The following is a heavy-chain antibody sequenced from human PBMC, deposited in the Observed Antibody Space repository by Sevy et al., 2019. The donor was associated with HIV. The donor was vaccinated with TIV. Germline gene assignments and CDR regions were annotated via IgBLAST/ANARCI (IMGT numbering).Heavy chain of an antibody. CDR1: GFTFSSYD. CDR3: TRNGGAFGTGFDP. CDR2: FSSSGSSI. D-gene: IGHD2-8*02. Sequence: GGSLRLSCTASGFTFSSYDMNWVRQAPGKGLEWVSKFSSSGSSIYYADSVKGRFTISRDNAKNSLNLQMNSLRAEDTAVYYCTRNGGAFGTGFDPWGQGTLVTVSS. V-gene: IGHV3-48*03. J-gene: IGHJ5*02.